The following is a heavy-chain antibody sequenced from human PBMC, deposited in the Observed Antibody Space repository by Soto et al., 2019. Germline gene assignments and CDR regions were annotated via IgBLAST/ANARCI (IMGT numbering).Heavy chain of an antibody. CDR1: GFTFSDYY. J-gene: IGHJ2*01. CDR3: ARVCPGDYESWYFDL. Sequence: GGSLRLSCAASGFTFSDYYMSWIRQAPGKGLEWVSYISSSGSTIYYADSVKGRFTISRDNAKNSLYLQMNSLRAEDTAVYYCARVCPGDYESWYFDLWGRGTLVTVSS. CDR2: ISSSGSTI. D-gene: IGHD4-17*01. V-gene: IGHV3-11*01.